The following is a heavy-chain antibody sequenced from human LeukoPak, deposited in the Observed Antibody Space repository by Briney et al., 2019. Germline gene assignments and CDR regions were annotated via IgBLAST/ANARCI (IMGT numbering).Heavy chain of an antibody. CDR1: GYIFTSYG. Sequence: ASVKVSCKASGYIFTSYGIRWVRQAPGQGLEWMGWINTYNGNTKYAQKVQGRVTMTTDTSTSTAYMEVRSLTSDDTAVYYCARDLVHHRLLAAVYNWFDPWGQGTLVTVSS. D-gene: IGHD3-3*02. V-gene: IGHV1-18*01. CDR3: ARDLVHHRLLAAVYNWFDP. J-gene: IGHJ5*02. CDR2: INTYNGNT.